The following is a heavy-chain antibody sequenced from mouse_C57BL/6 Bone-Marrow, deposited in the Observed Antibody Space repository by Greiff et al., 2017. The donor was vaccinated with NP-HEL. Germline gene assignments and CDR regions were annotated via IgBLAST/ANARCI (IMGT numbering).Heavy chain of an antibody. CDR2: IDPETGGT. D-gene: IGHD1-1*01. Sequence: VQLQQSGAELVRPGASVTLSCKASGYTFTDYEMHWVKQTPVHGLEWIGAIDPETGGTAYNQKFKGKAILTADKSSSTAYMELRSLTSEDSAVYYCTSNYYGSSPLDYWGQGTTLTVSS. J-gene: IGHJ2*01. CDR3: TSNYYGSSPLDY. CDR1: GYTFTDYE. V-gene: IGHV1-15*01.